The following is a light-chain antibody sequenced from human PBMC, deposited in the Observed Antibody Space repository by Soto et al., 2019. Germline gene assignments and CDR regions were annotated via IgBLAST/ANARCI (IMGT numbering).Light chain of an antibody. CDR2: GAS. CDR3: QQYVSSTRT. V-gene: IGKV3-20*01. J-gene: IGKJ1*01. CDR1: QSVSNNS. Sequence: EIVLKQSPGSQSLSPGERATLSCRASQSVSNNSLAWYQQKPGQAPRLLLYGASTRATGIPDSFSGSGSGTHCTLTIGRLEPEDLAVDYCQQYVSSTRTFGQETKV.